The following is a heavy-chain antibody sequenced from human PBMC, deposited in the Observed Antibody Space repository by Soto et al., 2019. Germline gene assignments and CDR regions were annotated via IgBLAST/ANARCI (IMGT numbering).Heavy chain of an antibody. CDR1: GGSISSYY. Sequence: SETLSLTCTVSGGSISSYYWSWIRQPPGKGLEWIGYIYYSGSTNYNPSLKSRVTISVDTSKNQFSLKLSSVTAADTAVYYCARHVATTRVPFDYWGQGTLVTVSS. D-gene: IGHD5-12*01. CDR3: ARHVATTRVPFDY. V-gene: IGHV4-59*08. CDR2: IYYSGST. J-gene: IGHJ4*02.